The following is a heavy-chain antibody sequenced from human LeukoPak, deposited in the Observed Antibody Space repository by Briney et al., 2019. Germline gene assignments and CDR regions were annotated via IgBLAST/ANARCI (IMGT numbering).Heavy chain of an antibody. CDR1: GFTPSYYW. D-gene: IGHD1-26*01. CDR2: INEDGSEK. J-gene: IGHJ4*02. Sequence: GGSLRLSCAASGFTPSYYWMTWVRQAPGKGLEWVANINEDGSEKYYVDPVKGRFTISRDNAKNSLYLQMNSLRAEDTAVYYCAREVGTTGIVNYWGQGTLVTVSS. CDR3: AREVGTTGIVNY. V-gene: IGHV3-7*01.